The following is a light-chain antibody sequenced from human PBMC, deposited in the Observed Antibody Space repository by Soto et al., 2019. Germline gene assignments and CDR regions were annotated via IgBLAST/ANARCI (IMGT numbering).Light chain of an antibody. CDR3: QLSYSTPRT. CDR1: QSIRSY. Sequence: IRMTKYPYSVAAAKRVKVTISCRASQSIRSYLNWYQQKPGKAPKLLIYAASSLQSGVPSRFSGSGSGTDFTVTISRLQPADFATYQCQLSYSTPRTIGQGTKVDI. V-gene: IGKV1-39*01. CDR2: AAS. J-gene: IGKJ1*01.